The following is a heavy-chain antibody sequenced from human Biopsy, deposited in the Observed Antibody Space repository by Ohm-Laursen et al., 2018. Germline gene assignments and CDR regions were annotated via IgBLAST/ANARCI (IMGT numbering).Heavy chain of an antibody. CDR3: ARDTELLSIGLDYNFGMVV. D-gene: IGHD1-14*01. CDR1: GYTFTKYG. CDR2: IIPIFNTP. V-gene: IGHV1-69*06. Sequence: SVKVSCKTSGYTFTKYGISWVRQAPGQGLEWMGGIIPIFNTPKYAQRFQGRVTITADRSTTTAYMELSSLRSEDTAVYYCARDTELLSIGLDYNFGMVVWGQGTTVTVSS. J-gene: IGHJ6*02.